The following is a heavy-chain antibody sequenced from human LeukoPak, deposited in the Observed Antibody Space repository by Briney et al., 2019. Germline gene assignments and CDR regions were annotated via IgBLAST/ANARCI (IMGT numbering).Heavy chain of an antibody. V-gene: IGHV3-48*02. CDR1: GFTFSSYS. J-gene: IGHJ4*02. D-gene: IGHD2-15*01. CDR3: ARGPIVVVVAATPTPSPFDY. CDR2: ISSSSSTI. Sequence: GGSLRLSCAASGFTFSSYSMNWVRQAPGKGLEWVSYISSSSSTIYYADSVKGRFTISRDHAKNSLYLQMNSLRDEDTAVYYCARGPIVVVVAATPTPSPFDYWGQGTLVTVSS.